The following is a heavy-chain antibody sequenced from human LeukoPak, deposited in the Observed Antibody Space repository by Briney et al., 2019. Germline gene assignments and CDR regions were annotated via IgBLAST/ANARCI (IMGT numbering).Heavy chain of an antibody. CDR2: ISSSSSTI. CDR1: GFTFSSYS. D-gene: IGHD3-9*01. Sequence: GGSLRLSCAASGFTFSSYSMNWVRQAPGKGLEWVSYISSSSSTIYYADSVKGRFTISRDNAKNSLYLQMNSLRAEDTAVYYCARDRTHYDILTGLQIRNWFDPWGQGTPVTVSS. J-gene: IGHJ5*02. V-gene: IGHV3-48*04. CDR3: ARDRTHYDILTGLQIRNWFDP.